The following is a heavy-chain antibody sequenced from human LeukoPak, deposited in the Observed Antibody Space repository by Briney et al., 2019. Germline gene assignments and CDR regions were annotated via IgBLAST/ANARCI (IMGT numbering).Heavy chain of an antibody. V-gene: IGHV3-23*01. J-gene: IGHJ4*02. CDR2: ISGNDGST. D-gene: IGHD3-16*02. CDR1: GFTLTNYA. CDR3: AKTAGGSIYGYIDY. Sequence: GGSLRLSCAASGFTLTNYAMSWVRQAPGKGLEGGSVISGNDGSTYYAHSVKGRFTISRDNSRNTLYLQMNSLRAEDTAIYNCAKTAGGSIYGYIDYWGQGILVTVSS.